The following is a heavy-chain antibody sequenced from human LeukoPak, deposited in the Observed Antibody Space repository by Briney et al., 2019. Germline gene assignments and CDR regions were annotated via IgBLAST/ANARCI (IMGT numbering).Heavy chain of an antibody. CDR2: INPNSGGT. J-gene: IGHJ5*02. CDR3: ARDLGDLVRGVISGWFDP. V-gene: IGHV1-2*04. CDR1: GYTFTGYY. D-gene: IGHD3-10*01. Sequence: VASVKVSCKASGYTFTGYYMHWVRQAPGQGLEWMGWINPNSGGTSYAQKFQGWVTMTRDTSISTAYMELSRLRSDDTAVYYCARDLGDLVRGVISGWFDPWGQGTLVTVSS.